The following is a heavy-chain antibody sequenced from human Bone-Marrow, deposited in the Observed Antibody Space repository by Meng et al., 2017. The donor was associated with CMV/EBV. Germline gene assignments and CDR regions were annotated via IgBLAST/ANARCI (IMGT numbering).Heavy chain of an antibody. CDR2: IYSGGST. CDR1: GFTVSSNY. D-gene: IGHD3-16*01. Sequence: GESLKISCAASGFTVSSNYMSWVRQAPGKGLEWVSVIYSGGSTYYADSVKGRFTISRDNSKNTPYLQMNSLRAEDTAVYYCARGLFRGAFDIWGQGTMVTVSS. V-gene: IGHV3-53*01. J-gene: IGHJ3*02. CDR3: ARGLFRGAFDI.